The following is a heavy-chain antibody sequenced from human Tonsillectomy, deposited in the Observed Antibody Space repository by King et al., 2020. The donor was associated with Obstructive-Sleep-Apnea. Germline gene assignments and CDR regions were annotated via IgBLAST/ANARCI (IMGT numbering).Heavy chain of an antibody. J-gene: IGHJ2*01. D-gene: IGHD3-22*01. CDR1: GGSFSGSF. V-gene: IGHV4-34*01. CDR3: ARGQGFYESSGYSNWYFDL. CDR2: INHSGST. Sequence: VQLQQWGAGLLKPSETLSLTCAVYGGSFSGSFWSWIRQPPGQGLEWIGEINHSGSTNYNPSFKSRVTISVDTSKNQFSLKLSSVIAADTAVYYCARGQGFYESSGYSNWYFDLWGRGTPVTVSA.